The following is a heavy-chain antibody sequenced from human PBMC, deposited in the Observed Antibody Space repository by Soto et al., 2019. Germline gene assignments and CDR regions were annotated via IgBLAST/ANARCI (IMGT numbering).Heavy chain of an antibody. CDR3: ARVENTVSGHDY. D-gene: IGHD4-17*01. V-gene: IGHV3-21*01. J-gene: IGHJ4*02. CDR2: SSSSSRYI. Sequence: GGALRLSCAASGFTFSSDSITWVRQAPGKGLEWVSSSSSSSRYIYYADSVKGRCTISRDNAKNSLYLQMNSLRAEDPAVYYCARVENTVSGHDYWGQGTLVTVSS. CDR1: GFTFSSDS.